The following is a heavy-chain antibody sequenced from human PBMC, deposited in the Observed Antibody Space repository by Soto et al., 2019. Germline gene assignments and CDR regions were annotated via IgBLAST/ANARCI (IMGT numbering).Heavy chain of an antibody. CDR2: IYYSGST. D-gene: IGHD2-2*01. CDR3: ARHVIGYHRGVVVPAALDY. CDR1: GGSISSYY. Sequence: QVQLQESGPGLVKPSETLSLTCTVSGGSISSYYWSWIRQPPGKGLEWIGYIYYSGSTNYNPSLKSRVTISVDTSKNQFSLKLSSVTAADTAVYYCARHVIGYHRGVVVPAALDYWGQGTLVTVSS. J-gene: IGHJ4*02. V-gene: IGHV4-59*08.